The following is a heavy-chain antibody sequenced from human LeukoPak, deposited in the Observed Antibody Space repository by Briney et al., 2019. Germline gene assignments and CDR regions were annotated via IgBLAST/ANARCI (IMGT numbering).Heavy chain of an antibody. V-gene: IGHV4-38-2*02. CDR2: IYHSGST. D-gene: IGHD3-3*01. CDR1: GYSISSGYY. Sequence: SETLSLTCAVSGYSISSGYYWGWIRQPPGKGLEWIGSIYHSGSTYYNPSLKSRVTISVDTSKNQFSLKLSSVTAADTAVYYCAREGIFGVVTYYYYYYYMDVWGKGTTVTVSS. CDR3: AREGIFGVVTYYYYYYYMDV. J-gene: IGHJ6*03.